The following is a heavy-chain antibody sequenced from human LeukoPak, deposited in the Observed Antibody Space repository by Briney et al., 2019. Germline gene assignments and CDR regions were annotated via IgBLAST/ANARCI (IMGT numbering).Heavy chain of an antibody. CDR2: IYTSGNT. Sequence: SETLSLTCTVSGDSISSYYWSWIRQPPGKRREWIGYIYTSGNTNYNPSLNPSLKSRVTISVDTSKHQFSLKLTSVSAADTAVYYCARHVTSGWYTWALDYWGQGTLVTVSS. J-gene: IGHJ4*02. D-gene: IGHD6-19*01. CDR1: GDSISSYY. CDR3: ARHVTSGWYTWALDY. V-gene: IGHV4-4*09.